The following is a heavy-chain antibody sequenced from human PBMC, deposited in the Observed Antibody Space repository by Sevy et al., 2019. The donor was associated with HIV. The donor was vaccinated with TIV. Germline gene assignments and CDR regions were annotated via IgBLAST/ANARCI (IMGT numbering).Heavy chain of an antibody. V-gene: IGHV3-23*01. Sequence: GGSLRLSCAASGFTFSSYAMSWVRQAPGKGLEWVSAISGSGNTYYADSVKGRFTISRDNPKNTLFLQMNSLKAEDTDVYYCAKDRSHIIMIRGVVIFDYWGQGTLVTVSS. CDR2: ISGSGNT. CDR3: AKDRSHIIMIRGVVIFDY. CDR1: GFTFSSYA. J-gene: IGHJ4*02. D-gene: IGHD3-10*01.